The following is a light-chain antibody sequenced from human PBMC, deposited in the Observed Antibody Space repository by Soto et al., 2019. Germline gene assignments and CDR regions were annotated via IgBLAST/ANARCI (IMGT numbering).Light chain of an antibody. CDR2: KAS. CDR3: QQYNSYPT. J-gene: IGKJ1*01. CDR1: QSISSW. Sequence: DIQMTQSPSTLSASVGDRVTITCRASQSISSWLAWYQQKPGKAPKLLIYKASSLESGVPSRFSGSGSGTXXXXXXXXXXXXXXATYYCQQYNSYPTFGQGTKVEIK. V-gene: IGKV1-5*03.